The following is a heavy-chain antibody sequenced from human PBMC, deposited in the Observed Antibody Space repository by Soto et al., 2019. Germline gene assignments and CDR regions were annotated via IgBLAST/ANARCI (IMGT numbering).Heavy chain of an antibody. CDR2: INPSGGST. CDR3: ARDSPPPPDIVVVVAATPNFDY. V-gene: IGHV1-46*03. CDR1: GYTFTSYY. D-gene: IGHD2-15*01. J-gene: IGHJ4*02. Sequence: ASVKVSWKASGYTFTSYYMHWVRQAPGQGLEWMGIINPSGGSTSYAQKFQGRVTMTRDTSTSTVYMELSSLRSEDTAVYYCARDSPPPPDIVVVVAATPNFDYWGQGTLVTVSS.